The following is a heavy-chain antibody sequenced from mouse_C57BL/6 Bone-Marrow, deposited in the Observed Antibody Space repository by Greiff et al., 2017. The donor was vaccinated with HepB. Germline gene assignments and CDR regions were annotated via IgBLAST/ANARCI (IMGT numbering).Heavy chain of an antibody. V-gene: IGHV1-69*01. CDR3: ARGDYDGSSYGYFDV. CDR1: GYTFTSYW. CDR2: IDPSDSYT. D-gene: IGHD1-1*01. J-gene: IGHJ1*03. Sequence: QVQLKQPGAELVMPGASVKLSCKASGYTFTSYWMHWVKQRPGQGLEWIGEIDPSDSYTNYNQKFKGKSTLTVDKSSSTAYMQLSSLTSEDSAVYYCARGDYDGSSYGYFDVWGTGTTVTVSS.